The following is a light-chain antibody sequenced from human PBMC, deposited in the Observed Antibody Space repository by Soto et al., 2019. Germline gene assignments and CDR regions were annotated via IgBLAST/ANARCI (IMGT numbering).Light chain of an antibody. CDR1: QSVSRW. Sequence: DIQLTQSPSTLSASVGDSVTITCRASQSVSRWLAWYQQKPGKAPKLLIYDASSLQGGVTSRFSGRGSETKFNLTINRLQPDDFANYYCHQYNSYSSFGQGTKLEIK. CDR2: DAS. V-gene: IGKV1-5*01. CDR3: HQYNSYSS. J-gene: IGKJ2*03.